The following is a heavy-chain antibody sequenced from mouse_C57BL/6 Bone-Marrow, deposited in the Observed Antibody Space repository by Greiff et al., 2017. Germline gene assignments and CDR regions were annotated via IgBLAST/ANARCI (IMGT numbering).Heavy chain of an antibody. D-gene: IGHD2-2*01. Sequence: VQLQQSGAELVRPGTSVKLSCKASGYTFTNYWIGWAKQRPGHGLEWIGDIYPGGGYTNYNEKFKGKATLTADKSSSTAYMEFSSLTSEDSAIYYCAGSRWDAMDYWGQGTSVTVSS. V-gene: IGHV1-63*01. CDR2: IYPGGGYT. CDR1: GYTFTNYW. J-gene: IGHJ4*01. CDR3: AGSRWDAMDY.